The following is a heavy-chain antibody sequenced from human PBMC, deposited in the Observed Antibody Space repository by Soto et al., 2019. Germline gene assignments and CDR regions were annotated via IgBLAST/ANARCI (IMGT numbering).Heavy chain of an antibody. J-gene: IGHJ4*02. CDR3: ARLPRDCNKTSCYYADH. Sequence: ASVKVSCKASGYTFTSYAMHWVRQAPGQRLEWMGWINAGNGNTKYSQKFQGRVTITRDTSASTAYMELSSLRSEDTGMYFCARLPRDCNKTSCYYADHWGQGTQVTVSS. V-gene: IGHV1-3*01. CDR2: INAGNGNT. CDR1: GYTFTSYA. D-gene: IGHD3-3*01.